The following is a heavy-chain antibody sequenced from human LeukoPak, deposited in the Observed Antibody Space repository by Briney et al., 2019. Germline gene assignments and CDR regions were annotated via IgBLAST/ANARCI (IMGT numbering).Heavy chain of an antibody. J-gene: IGHJ4*02. CDR1: GGSISSYY. CDR3: AREGGSSWSGRNADRLFDY. V-gene: IGHV4-59*01. Sequence: SETLSLTCTVSGGSISSYYWSWIRQPPGKGLEWIGYIYYSGSTNYNPSLKSRVTISVDTSKNQFSLKLSSVTAADTAVYYCAREGGSSWSGRNADRLFDYWGQGTLVTVSS. CDR2: IYYSGST. D-gene: IGHD6-13*01.